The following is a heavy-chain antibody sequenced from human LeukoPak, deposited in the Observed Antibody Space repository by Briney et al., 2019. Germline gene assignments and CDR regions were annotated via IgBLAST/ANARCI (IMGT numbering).Heavy chain of an antibody. Sequence: ASVKVSCKAPGGTFSSYAISWVRQAPGQGLEWMGRIIPIFGIANYAQKFQGRVTITADKSTSTAYMELSSLRSEDTAVYYCAREGTIFHNWFDPWGQGTLVTVSS. CDR2: IIPIFGIA. CDR1: GGTFSSYA. CDR3: AREGTIFHNWFDP. J-gene: IGHJ5*02. V-gene: IGHV1-69*04. D-gene: IGHD3-3*01.